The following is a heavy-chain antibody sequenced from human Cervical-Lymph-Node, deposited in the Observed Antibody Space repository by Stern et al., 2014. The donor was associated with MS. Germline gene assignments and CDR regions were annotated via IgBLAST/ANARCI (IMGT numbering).Heavy chain of an antibody. CDR1: GFIFRTYA. D-gene: IGHD3-16*01. CDR2: IWFDGTNT. Sequence: VQLVESGGGVVQPGRSLTLSCATSGFIFRTYAMHWVRQAPGKGLEWVAVIWFDGTNTYYTISVKARFAISIDNSQNTLHLQLNSLRAEDTAVYYCARDKETHDYIGGSFRPLTYLGLDVWGQGTTVTVSS. V-gene: IGHV3-33*01. CDR3: ARDKETHDYIGGSFRPLTYLGLDV. J-gene: IGHJ6*02.